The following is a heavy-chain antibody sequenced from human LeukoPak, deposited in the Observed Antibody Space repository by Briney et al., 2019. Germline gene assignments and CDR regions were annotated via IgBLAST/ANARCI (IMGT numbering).Heavy chain of an antibody. CDR2: INPDGSRI. D-gene: IGHD1-26*01. Sequence: GGSLRLSCAASGFTLSNYWMHWVRQAPGKGPVWVSRINPDGSRIDYAESVRGRFTISRDSAKNTLYLQMNSLRAEDTAVYYCSRDFVGADDYWGQGTLVTVSS. CDR1: GFTLSNYW. J-gene: IGHJ4*02. CDR3: SRDFVGADDY. V-gene: IGHV3-74*01.